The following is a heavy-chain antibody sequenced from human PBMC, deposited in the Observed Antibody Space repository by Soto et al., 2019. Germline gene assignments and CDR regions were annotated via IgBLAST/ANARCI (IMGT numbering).Heavy chain of an antibody. Sequence: QVQLVQSGAEVKKPGASVKVSCKASGYTFTSYGISWVRQAPGQGLEWMGWISAYNGNTNYAQKLQGRVTMTTDTSTSTAYMELRSLRSDDKAVYYCARDKYHDIWSGYPLYGMDVWGQGTTVTVSS. CDR3: ARDKYHDIWSGYPLYGMDV. CDR2: ISAYNGNT. D-gene: IGHD3-3*01. J-gene: IGHJ6*02. CDR1: GYTFTSYG. V-gene: IGHV1-18*01.